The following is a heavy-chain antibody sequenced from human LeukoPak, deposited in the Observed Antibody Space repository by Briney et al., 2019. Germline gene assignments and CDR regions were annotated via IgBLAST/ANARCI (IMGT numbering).Heavy chain of an antibody. CDR2: INPNSGGT. Sequence: GASVKVSCKASGYTFTGYYMHWVRQAPGQGLDWMGWINPNSGGTNYGQKFQGRVTMTRDTSISTAYMELSRLRSDDTAVYYCARGPYIVVVPAAIFPWGQGTLVAVSS. CDR1: GYTFTGYY. CDR3: ARGPYIVVVPAAIFP. V-gene: IGHV1-2*02. J-gene: IGHJ5*02. D-gene: IGHD2-2*01.